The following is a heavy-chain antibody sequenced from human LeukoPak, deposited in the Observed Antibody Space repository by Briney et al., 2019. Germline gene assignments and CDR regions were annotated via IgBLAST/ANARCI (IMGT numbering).Heavy chain of an antibody. CDR2: IDYSGDTT. Sequence: PGGSLILSCTASGFTLSSYEMTWIRQAPGKGLEWVSSIDYSGDTTYYADSVKGRFTISRDNSKNTLYLQLNSLRAEDTAVYYCAKAPVTTCRGAYCYPFDYWGQGTLVTVSS. D-gene: IGHD2-21*01. CDR1: GFTLSSYE. V-gene: IGHV3-23*01. J-gene: IGHJ4*02. CDR3: AKAPVTTCRGAYCYPFDY.